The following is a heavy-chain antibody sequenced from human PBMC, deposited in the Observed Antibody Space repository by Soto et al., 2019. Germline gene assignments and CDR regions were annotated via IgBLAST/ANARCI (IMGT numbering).Heavy chain of an antibody. CDR3: ARHRDCGYPTCHGTLDI. Sequence: QVQLQESGPGLVKPSETLSLTCTVSGGSVSNHYWSWIRQPPGKGLEFIGYIFSSGSFYDPSLKTRVTFSLDTSKIQVSLKLTSVTAADTAIYYCARHRDCGYPTCHGTLDIWGRGTMLTVSS. J-gene: IGHJ3*02. CDR1: GGSVSNHY. CDR2: IFSSGS. D-gene: IGHD2-21*01. V-gene: IGHV4-59*08.